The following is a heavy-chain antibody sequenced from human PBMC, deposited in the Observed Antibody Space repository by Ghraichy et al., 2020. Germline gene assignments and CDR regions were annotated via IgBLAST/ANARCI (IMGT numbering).Heavy chain of an antibody. J-gene: IGHJ4*02. Sequence: GESLNISCAASGFTFITYWMHWVRQAPGKGLVWVSHINSDGSSTSYADSVKGRFTISRDNAKNTLYLQMNSLRAEDTAVYYCARAGSGFDYWGQGTLVTVSS. V-gene: IGHV3-74*01. CDR1: GFTFITYW. D-gene: IGHD6-19*01. CDR3: ARAGSGFDY. CDR2: INSDGSST.